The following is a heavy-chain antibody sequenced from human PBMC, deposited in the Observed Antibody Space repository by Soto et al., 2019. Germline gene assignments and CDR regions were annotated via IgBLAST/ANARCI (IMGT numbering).Heavy chain of an antibody. CDR2: IYPGDSDT. Sequence: GESLKISCKASGYSFSNSWIAWVRQRPGKGLEWMGIIYPGDSDTTYSPSFRGQVTISADKSISTAYLRWNSLKASDTAMYYCARQDTNDYDKIGSWENWFAPWGQGTLVTVSS. CDR1: GYSFSNSW. V-gene: IGHV5-51*01. D-gene: IGHD3-22*01. CDR3: ARQDTNDYDKIGSWENWFAP. J-gene: IGHJ5*02.